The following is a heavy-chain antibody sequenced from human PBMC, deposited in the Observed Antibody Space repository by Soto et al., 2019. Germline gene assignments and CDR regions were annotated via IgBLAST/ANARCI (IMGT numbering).Heavy chain of an antibody. V-gene: IGHV2-5*01. CDR2: IYWNDDK. CDR3: AHTHLTAMLRGVIIWFDP. J-gene: IGHJ5*02. CDR1: GFSLSTSGVG. D-gene: IGHD3-10*01. Sequence: SGPTLVNPTQTLTLTCTFSGFSLSTSGVGVGWIRQPPGKALEWLALIYWNDDKRYSPSLKSRLTITKDTSKNQVVLTMTNMEPVDTARYLFAHTHLTAMLRGVIIWFDPWGQETLVTVCS.